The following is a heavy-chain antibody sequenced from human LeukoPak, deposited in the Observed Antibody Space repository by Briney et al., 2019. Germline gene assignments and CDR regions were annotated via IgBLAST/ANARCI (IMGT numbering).Heavy chain of an antibody. J-gene: IGHJ3*02. CDR3: ARVRSSGYYVGVAFDI. CDR2: INPNSGGT. D-gene: IGHD3-22*01. Sequence: ASVKVSCKASGYTFTGYYMHWVRQAPGQGLEGMGWINPNSGGTNYAQKFQGRVTMTRDTSISPAYMELSRLRSDDTAVYYCARVRSSGYYVGVAFDIWGQGTMVTVSS. CDR1: GYTFTGYY. V-gene: IGHV1-2*02.